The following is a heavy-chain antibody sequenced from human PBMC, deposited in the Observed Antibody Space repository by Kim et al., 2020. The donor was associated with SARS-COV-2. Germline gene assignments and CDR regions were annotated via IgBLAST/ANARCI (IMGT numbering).Heavy chain of an antibody. V-gene: IGHV4-59*01. J-gene: IGHJ3*02. Sequence: SETLSLTCTVSGGSISSYYWSWIRQPPGKGLEWIGYIYYSGSTNYNPSLKSRVTISVDTSKNQFSLKLSSVTAADTAVYYCARGGLTMVRGAYWGAFDIWGQGTMVTVSS. D-gene: IGHD3-10*01. CDR3: ARGGLTMVRGAYWGAFDI. CDR2: IYYSGST. CDR1: GGSISSYY.